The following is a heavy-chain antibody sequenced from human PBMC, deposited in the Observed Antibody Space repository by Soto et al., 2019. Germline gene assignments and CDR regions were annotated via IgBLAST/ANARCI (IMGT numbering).Heavy chain of an antibody. CDR3: AKGLHTGSWYIGY. V-gene: IGHV3-23*01. Sequence: GGSLRLSCAASGFTFSSYVMNWVRQAPGKGLEWVSLLGDDGVRTFYADSVKGRFTISRDNSKNTLFLQMNSLRADDTAVYYCAKGLHTGSWYIGYWGQGTLVTVSS. J-gene: IGHJ4*02. CDR2: LGDDGVRT. D-gene: IGHD6-13*01. CDR1: GFTFSSYV.